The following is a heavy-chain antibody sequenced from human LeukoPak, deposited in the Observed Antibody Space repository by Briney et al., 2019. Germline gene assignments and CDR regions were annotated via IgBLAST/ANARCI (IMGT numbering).Heavy chain of an antibody. CDR3: ARVNYYYYYGMDV. CDR2: IKQDGSEK. J-gene: IGHJ6*02. CDR1: GFTFSSYW. Sequence: GGSLRLSCAASGFTFSSYWMTWVRRAPGKGLEWVANIKQDGSEKYYVDSVKGRFTISRDNAKNSLYLQMNSLRVEDTSVYYCARVNYYYYYGMDVWGQGTTVTVSS. V-gene: IGHV3-7*04.